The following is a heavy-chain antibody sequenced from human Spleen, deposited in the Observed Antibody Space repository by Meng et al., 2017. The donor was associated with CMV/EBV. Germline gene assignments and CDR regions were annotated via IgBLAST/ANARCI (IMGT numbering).Heavy chain of an antibody. CDR3: AKDMEAGFWSGYSSNGVDV. J-gene: IGHJ6*02. V-gene: IGHV3-9*03. CDR1: GFTFDDYA. CDR2: INSNSGSR. D-gene: IGHD3-3*01. Sequence: GGSLRLSCAASGFTFDDYAMHWLRQVPGKGLEWVSGINSNSGSRVYADSVKGRFTISRDNAKNSLYLQMNSLRAEDMALYYCAKDMEAGFWSGYSSNGVDVWGQGTSVTVSS.